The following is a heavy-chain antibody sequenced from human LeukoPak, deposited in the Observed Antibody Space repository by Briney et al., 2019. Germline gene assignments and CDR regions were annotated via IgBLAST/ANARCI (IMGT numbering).Heavy chain of an antibody. Sequence: SVKVSCKASGGTFSSYAISWVRQAPGQGLEWMGGIIPIFGTANYAQKFQGRVTITADESTSTAYMELSSLRSEDTAVYYCARGVWGDYPWHFDYWGQGTLVTVSS. J-gene: IGHJ4*02. CDR2: IIPIFGTA. D-gene: IGHD4-17*01. V-gene: IGHV1-69*13. CDR3: ARGVWGDYPWHFDY. CDR1: GGTFSSYA.